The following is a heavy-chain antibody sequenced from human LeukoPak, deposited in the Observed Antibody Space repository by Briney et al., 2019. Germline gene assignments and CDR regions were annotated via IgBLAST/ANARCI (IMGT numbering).Heavy chain of an antibody. Sequence: KTSETLSLTCTVSGGSVSSGSYYWSWIRQPPGKGLEWIGEINHSGSTNYNPSLKSRVTISVDTSKNQFSLKLSSVTAADTAVYYCARGRRSRDSMVRGVRSFDYWGQGTLVTVSS. CDR1: GGSVSSGSYY. V-gene: IGHV4-39*07. CDR3: ARGRRSRDSMVRGVRSFDY. D-gene: IGHD3-10*01. CDR2: INHSGST. J-gene: IGHJ4*02.